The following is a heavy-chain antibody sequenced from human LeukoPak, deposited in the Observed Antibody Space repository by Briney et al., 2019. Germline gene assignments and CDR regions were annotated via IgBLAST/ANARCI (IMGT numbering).Heavy chain of an antibody. Sequence: PGGSLRLSCAASGFTFSSYAMHWVRQAPGKGLEWVAVISYDGSNKYYADSVKGRFTISRDNSKNTLYLQMNSLRAEDTAVYYCARDPQKWGQGTLVTVSS. J-gene: IGHJ4*02. CDR1: GFTFSSYA. CDR3: ARDPQK. V-gene: IGHV3-30-3*01. CDR2: ISYDGSNK.